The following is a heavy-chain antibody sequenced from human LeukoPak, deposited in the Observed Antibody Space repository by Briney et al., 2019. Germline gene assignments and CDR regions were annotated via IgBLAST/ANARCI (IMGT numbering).Heavy chain of an antibody. Sequence: SETLSLTCTVSGGSLNNNYWSWIRQPPGKGLEWIGYVYSNGNTNYNPSLKSRVIMSIETSKNQFSLKVPSVTAADTAVYYCASGTFDGPLYGTYWYFHVWGRGALVTVSS. CDR1: GGSLNNNY. J-gene: IGHJ2*01. CDR3: ASGTFDGPLYGTYWYFHV. D-gene: IGHD1-14*01. CDR2: VYSNGNT. V-gene: IGHV4-59*01.